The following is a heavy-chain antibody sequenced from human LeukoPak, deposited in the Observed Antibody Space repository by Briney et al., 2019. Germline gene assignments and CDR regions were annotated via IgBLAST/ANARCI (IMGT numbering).Heavy chain of an antibody. V-gene: IGHV1-8*03. J-gene: IGHJ4*02. CDR2: MNPNSGNT. Sequence: ASVKVSCKASGYTFTSYDINWVRQVTGQGLEWMGWMNPNSGNTGYAQKFQGRVTITRNTSISTAYMELSSLRSEDTAVYYCARGGRRTRDSSGYWNYWGQGTLVTVSS. D-gene: IGHD3-22*01. CDR3: ARGGRRTRDSSGYWNY. CDR1: GYTFTSYD.